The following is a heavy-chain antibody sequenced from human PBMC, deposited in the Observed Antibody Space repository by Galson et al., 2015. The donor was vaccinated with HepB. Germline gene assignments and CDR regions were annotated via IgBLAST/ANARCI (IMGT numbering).Heavy chain of an antibody. J-gene: IGHJ6*02. CDR2: ISYDGSNK. CDR3: ATPPVDYDFWSGYRYGMDV. CDR1: GFTFSSYA. D-gene: IGHD3-3*01. Sequence: SLRLSCAASGFTFSSYAMHWVRQAPGKGLEWVAVISYDGSNKYYADSVKGRFTISRDNSKNTLYLQMNSLRAEDTAVYYCATPPVDYDFWSGYRYGMDVWGQGTTVTVSS. V-gene: IGHV3-30-3*01.